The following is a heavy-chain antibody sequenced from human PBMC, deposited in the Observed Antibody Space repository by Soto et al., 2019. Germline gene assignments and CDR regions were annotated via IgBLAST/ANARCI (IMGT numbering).Heavy chain of an antibody. Sequence: SETLSLTCFVSGYSITAGGYYWSWIRHHPGKGLEWIGSFYSSGSTIYNPSLRSRVTISVDTSRNQFSLRLTSVTAADTAGYYCARGGIAGAWGQGTLVTVSS. D-gene: IGHD6-13*01. CDR3: ARGGIAGA. V-gene: IGHV4-39*07. CDR2: FYSSGST. CDR1: GYSITAGGYY. J-gene: IGHJ5*02.